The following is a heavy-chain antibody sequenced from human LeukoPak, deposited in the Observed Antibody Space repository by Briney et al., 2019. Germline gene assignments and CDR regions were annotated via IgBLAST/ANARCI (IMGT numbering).Heavy chain of an antibody. D-gene: IGHD6-19*01. CDR1: GFTFSSYA. V-gene: IGHV3-15*07. CDR2: IKSKTDGGTT. CDR3: TTQYSSGWYPY. J-gene: IGHJ4*02. Sequence: GGSLRLSCAASGFTFSSYAMHWVRQAPGKGLEWVGRIKSKTDGGTTDYAAPVKGRFTISRDDSKNTLYLQMNSLKTEDTAVYYCTTQYSSGWYPYWGQGTLVTVSS.